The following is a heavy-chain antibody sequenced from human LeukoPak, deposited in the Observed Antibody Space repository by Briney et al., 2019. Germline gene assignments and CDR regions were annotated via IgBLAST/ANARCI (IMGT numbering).Heavy chain of an antibody. V-gene: IGHV4-4*02. CDR1: GGSISNTNW. D-gene: IGHD2-8*01. CDR3: SRENGAFSPFGY. J-gene: IGHJ4*02. Sequence: SETLSLSCGVSGGSISNTNWWSWVRQPPGQGLEWIGEISLTGLTHYNPSLESRVTVSLDKSKNQLSLNLTSVTAADTAVYYCSRENGAFSPFGYWGQGTLVTVLS. CDR2: ISLTGLT.